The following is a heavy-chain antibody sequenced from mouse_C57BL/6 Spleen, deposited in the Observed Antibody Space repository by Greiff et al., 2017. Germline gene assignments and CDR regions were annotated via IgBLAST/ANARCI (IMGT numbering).Heavy chain of an antibody. V-gene: IGHV1-54*01. CDR2: INPGSGGT. J-gene: IGHJ3*01. CDR1: GYAFTNYL. Sequence: QVQLKESGAELVRPGTSVKVSCKASGYAFTNYLIEWVKQRPGQGLEWIGVINPGSGGTNYNEQFKGKATLTADKSSSTAYMQLSSLTSEDSAVYFCARSGDGYSCGFAYWGQGTLVTVSA. D-gene: IGHD2-3*01. CDR3: ARSGDGYSCGFAY.